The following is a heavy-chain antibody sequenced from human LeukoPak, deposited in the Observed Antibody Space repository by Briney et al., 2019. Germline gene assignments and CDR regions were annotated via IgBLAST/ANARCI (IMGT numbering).Heavy chain of an antibody. CDR3: VRDHGGQDSGAWYVFDY. CDR2: INYLGHT. CDR1: GFTFNHYA. J-gene: IGHJ4*02. D-gene: IGHD6-19*01. V-gene: IGHV3-23*03. Sequence: PGGSLRLSCAASGFTFNHYAMSWVRQAPGKGLEWVSGINYLGHTFYGDSVKGRFTISRDNSKNTMFLQMNSLRGDDTAEYFCVRDHGGQDSGAWYVFDYWGRGTLVTVSS.